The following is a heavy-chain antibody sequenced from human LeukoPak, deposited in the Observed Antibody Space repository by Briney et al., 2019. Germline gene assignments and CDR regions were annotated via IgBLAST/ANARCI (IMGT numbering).Heavy chain of an antibody. J-gene: IGHJ3*02. V-gene: IGHV3-66*01. CDR2: IYNGGST. Sequence: GSLRLSCAASGFTVSSNYMSWVRQAPGKGLEWVSVIYNGGSTYYADSVKGRFTISRDNSKNTLYLQMNSLRAEDTAVYYCARYKGYAPFDIWGQGTMVTVSS. CDR3: ARYKGYAPFDI. CDR1: GFTVSSNY. D-gene: IGHD5-12*01.